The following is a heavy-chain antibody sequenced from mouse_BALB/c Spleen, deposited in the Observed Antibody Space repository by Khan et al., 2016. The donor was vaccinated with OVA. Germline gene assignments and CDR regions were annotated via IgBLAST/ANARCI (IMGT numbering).Heavy chain of an antibody. D-gene: IGHD1-1*01. CDR2: TNPTNGRT. Sequence: QVQLQQSGAELVKAGASVKMSCKAPGYTFTSYWMHWVKQRLGQGLEWFADTNPTNGRTYYNEKFKSKATLTVDKSSSTAYMLLSGPTFEDSAVYYCARIKKIVATYFDYWGQGTTLTVSS. CDR3: ARIKKIVATYFDY. V-gene: IGHV1S81*02. J-gene: IGHJ2*01. CDR1: GYTFTSYW.